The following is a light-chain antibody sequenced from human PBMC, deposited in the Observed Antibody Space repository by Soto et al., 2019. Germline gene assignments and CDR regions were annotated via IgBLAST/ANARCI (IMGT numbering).Light chain of an antibody. V-gene: IGKV3-11*01. CDR1: QSVSSN. J-gene: IGKJ5*01. Sequence: EVVMTNSPATLSVSPGERATLSFRASQSVSSNLAWYQQKPGQAPRLLIYGASSRATGIPDRFSGGGSGTDFTLTISSLESEDFAIYYCQQRSNWPPFGQGTRLAI. CDR3: QQRSNWPP. CDR2: GAS.